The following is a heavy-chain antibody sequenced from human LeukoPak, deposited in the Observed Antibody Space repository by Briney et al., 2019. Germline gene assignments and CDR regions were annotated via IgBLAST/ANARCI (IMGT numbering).Heavy chain of an antibody. J-gene: IGHJ5*02. CDR2: ISWNSGNI. CDR1: GFTFGDYA. CDR3: PRRYDSIGYYQVPIDL. Sequence: GGSLRLSCVASGFTFGDYAMHWVREAPGKGLEWVSGISWNSGNIGYADSVTGRFTISRDNARDTLYLQMTSLRAEDTAAYYCPRRYDSIGYYQVPIDLWGQGTRVTVAS. V-gene: IGHV3-9*01. D-gene: IGHD3-22*01.